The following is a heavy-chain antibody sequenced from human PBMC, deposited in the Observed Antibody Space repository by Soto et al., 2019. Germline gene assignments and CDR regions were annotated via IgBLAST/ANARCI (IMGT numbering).Heavy chain of an antibody. J-gene: IGHJ6*02. CDR3: ARDYLGAHYYYGMDV. CDR1: GYTFTSYY. Sequence: ASVKVSCKASGYTFTSYYMHWVRQAPGQGLEWMGIINPSGGSTSYAQKFQGRVTMTRDTSTSTVYMELSSLRSEDTAVYYCARDYLGAHYYYGMDVWGQGTTVTVPS. CDR2: INPSGGST. V-gene: IGHV1-46*01.